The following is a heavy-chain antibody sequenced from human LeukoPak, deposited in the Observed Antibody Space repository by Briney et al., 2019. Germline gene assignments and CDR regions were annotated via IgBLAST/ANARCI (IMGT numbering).Heavy chain of an antibody. Sequence: VASVKVSCKASGYTFTNYDIIWVRQATGQGLEWMGWMNPNSGNTGYAQKFQGRVTMTRDTSITTAYMELSSLRSDDTAVYYCARGGKNGVTTVTPFDYWGQGTLVTVSS. D-gene: IGHD4-17*01. CDR2: MNPNSGNT. J-gene: IGHJ4*02. V-gene: IGHV1-8*01. CDR3: ARGGKNGVTTVTPFDY. CDR1: GYTFTNYD.